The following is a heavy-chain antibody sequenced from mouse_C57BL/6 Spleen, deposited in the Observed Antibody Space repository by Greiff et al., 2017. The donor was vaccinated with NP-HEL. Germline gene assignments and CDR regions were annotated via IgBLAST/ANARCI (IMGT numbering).Heavy chain of an antibody. D-gene: IGHD2-4*01. J-gene: IGHJ3*01. CDR1: GYTFTDYY. CDR2: INPNNGGT. CDR3: ATIYYDYAAWFAY. Sequence: EVQLQQSGPELVKPGASVKISCKASGYTFTDYYMNWVKQSHGKSLEWIGDINPNNGGTSYNQKFKGKATLTVDKSSSTAYMELRSLTSEDSAVYYCATIYYDYAAWFAYWGQGTLVTVAA. V-gene: IGHV1-26*01.